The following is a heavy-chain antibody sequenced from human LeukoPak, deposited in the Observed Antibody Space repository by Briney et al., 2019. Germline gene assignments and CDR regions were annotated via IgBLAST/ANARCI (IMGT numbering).Heavy chain of an antibody. J-gene: IGHJ4*02. CDR1: GGSFSGYY. Sequence: SETLSLTCAVYGGSFSGYYWSWIRQPPGKGLEWIGEINHSGSTNYNPSLKSRVTISVDTSKNQFSLKLSSVTAADTAVYYCASSIAVADDYWGEGTLVTVSS. V-gene: IGHV4-34*01. CDR3: ASSIAVADDY. CDR2: INHSGST. D-gene: IGHD6-19*01.